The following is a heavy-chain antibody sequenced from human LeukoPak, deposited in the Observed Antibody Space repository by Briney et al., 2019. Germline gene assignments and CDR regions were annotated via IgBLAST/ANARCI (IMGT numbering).Heavy chain of an antibody. CDR3: AKGVGELPDYYSYMDV. CDR1: GFTFSSYG. Sequence: PGRSLRLSCAASGFTFSSYGMHWVRQAPGKGLEWVAVISYDGSNKYYADSVKGRFTISRDNSKNTLYLQMNSLRAEDTAVYYCAKGVGELPDYYSYMDVWGKGTTVTVSS. J-gene: IGHJ6*03. D-gene: IGHD3-10*01. CDR2: ISYDGSNK. V-gene: IGHV3-30*18.